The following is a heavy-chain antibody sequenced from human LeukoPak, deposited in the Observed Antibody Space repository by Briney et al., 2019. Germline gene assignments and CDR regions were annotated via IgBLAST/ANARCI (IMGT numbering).Heavy chain of an antibody. CDR3: AKAPFYYGSGSSSPPDY. Sequence: PGGSLRLSCAASGFTFDDHTMHWVRQAPGKGREWVSLINGKGDSTYYADSVKGRFTISRDNNRDSLYLQMNSLRTEDSALYYCAKAPFYYGSGSSSPPDYWGQGTLVTVSS. V-gene: IGHV3-43*01. D-gene: IGHD3-10*01. CDR1: GFTFDDHT. CDR2: INGKGDST. J-gene: IGHJ4*02.